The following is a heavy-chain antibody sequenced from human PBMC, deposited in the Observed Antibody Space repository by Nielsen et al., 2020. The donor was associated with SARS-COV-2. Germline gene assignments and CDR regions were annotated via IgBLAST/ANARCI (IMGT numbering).Heavy chain of an antibody. D-gene: IGHD6-19*01. CDR2: ISAYNGNT. CDR3: ARDGGGWFGAALSYYFDY. Sequence: ASVKVSCKASGYTFTSYGISWVRQAPGQGLEWMGWISAYNGNTNYAQKLQGRVTMTTDTSTSTAYMELRSLRSDDTAVYYCARDGGGWFGAALSYYFDYWGQGTLVTVSS. V-gene: IGHV1-18*04. CDR1: GYTFTSYG. J-gene: IGHJ4*02.